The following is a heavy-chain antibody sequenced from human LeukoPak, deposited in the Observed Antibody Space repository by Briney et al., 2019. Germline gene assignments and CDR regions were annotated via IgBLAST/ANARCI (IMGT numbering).Heavy chain of an antibody. J-gene: IGHJ4*02. CDR2: IKEDGSET. D-gene: IGHD6-13*01. Sequence: PGGSLRLSCEASGFTLSKYRMSWVRQAPGKGLEWVAHIKEDGSETYYLDSVRGRFTISRDNAKSSLCLQMHSLRAEDTAVYYCAKDADIAAAGYYFDYWGQGTLVTVSS. CDR3: AKDADIAAAGYYFDY. CDR1: GFTLSKYR. V-gene: IGHV3-7*01.